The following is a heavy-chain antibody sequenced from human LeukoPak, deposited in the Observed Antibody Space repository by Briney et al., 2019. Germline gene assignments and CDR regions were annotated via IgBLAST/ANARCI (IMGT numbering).Heavy chain of an antibody. V-gene: IGHV3-21*01. CDR1: GFTFSSYS. CDR3: ASKVSTGTTTVKGWFDP. D-gene: IGHD1-1*01. CDR2: ISSSSSYI. J-gene: IGHJ5*02. Sequence: PGGSLRLSCAASGFTFSSYSMNWVRQAPGKGLEWVSSISSSSSYIYYADSVKGRFTISRDNAKNSLYLQMNSLRAEDTAVYYCASKVSTGTTTVKGWFDPWGQGTLVTVSS.